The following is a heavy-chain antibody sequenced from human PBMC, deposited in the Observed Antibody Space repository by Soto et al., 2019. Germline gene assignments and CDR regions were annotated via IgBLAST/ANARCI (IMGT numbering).Heavy chain of an antibody. J-gene: IGHJ6*02. CDR3: AATIIAVGGSGYYGLDV. Sequence: GASVKVSCKALGGNFRTSAISWVRQAPGQGLEWVGGVIPIFGKPRYGQKFQGRVTITADESTTTAYMDLSNLRYEDTAVYYCAATIIAVGGSGYYGLDVWGQGTTVTVSS. CDR1: GGNFRTSA. CDR2: VIPIFGKP. D-gene: IGHD6-19*01. V-gene: IGHV1-69*13.